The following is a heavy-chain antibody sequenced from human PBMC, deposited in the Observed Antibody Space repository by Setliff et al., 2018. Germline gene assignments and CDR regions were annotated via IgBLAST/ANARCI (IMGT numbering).Heavy chain of an antibody. CDR3: ASLPYYDSSGYSLSYY. V-gene: IGHV4-39*01. Sequence: SETLSLTCNVSGGSFSTSSDYWGWIRQPPGKGLEWIGSIYYSGSTYYNPSLKSRVTISVDTSKNQFSLKLSSVTAADTAVYYCASLPYYDSSGYSLSYYWGQGTLVTVSS. CDR2: IYYSGST. CDR1: GGSFSTSSDY. J-gene: IGHJ4*02. D-gene: IGHD3-22*01.